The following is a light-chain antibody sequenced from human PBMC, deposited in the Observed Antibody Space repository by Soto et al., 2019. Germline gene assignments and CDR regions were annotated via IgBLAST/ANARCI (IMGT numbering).Light chain of an antibody. CDR2: DAT. CDR1: QSIVIY. CDR3: QQRHNWPPYT. V-gene: IGKV3-11*01. Sequence: EVVLTQSPATLSLSPGETATLSCRASQSIVIYIAWYQQKPGQAPRLLIYDATNRAPGIPARFSGSGSGTDFTLTISSLEPEDLAVYYCQQRHNWPPYTFGQGTRLEIK. J-gene: IGKJ2*01.